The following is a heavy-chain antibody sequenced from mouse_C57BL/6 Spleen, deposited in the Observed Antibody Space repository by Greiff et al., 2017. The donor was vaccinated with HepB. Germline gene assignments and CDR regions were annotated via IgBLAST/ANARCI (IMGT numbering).Heavy chain of an antibody. CDR2: IYPGDGDT. V-gene: IGHV1-82*01. CDR3: ATYDGYYRYYFDY. Sequence: QVQLQQSGPELVKPGASVKISCKASGYAFSSSWMIWVKQRPGKGLEWIGRIYPGDGDTNYNGKFKGKATLTADKSSSTAYMQLSSLTSEDSAVYFCATYDGYYRYYFDYWGQGTTLTVSS. J-gene: IGHJ2*01. D-gene: IGHD2-3*01. CDR1: GYAFSSSW.